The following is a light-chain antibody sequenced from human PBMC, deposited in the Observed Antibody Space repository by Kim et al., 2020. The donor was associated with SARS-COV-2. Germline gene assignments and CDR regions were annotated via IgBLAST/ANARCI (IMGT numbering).Light chain of an antibody. Sequence: SASVGDRVTITCRASQDIRKYLAWFQQTPGRVPKLLVYAASTLQSGVPSRFSGSGSGTDFTLTISSLQPEDVATYFCQKYDSVPWTFGQGTKLEI. J-gene: IGKJ1*01. CDR1: QDIRKY. CDR3: QKYDSVPWT. CDR2: AAS. V-gene: IGKV1-27*01.